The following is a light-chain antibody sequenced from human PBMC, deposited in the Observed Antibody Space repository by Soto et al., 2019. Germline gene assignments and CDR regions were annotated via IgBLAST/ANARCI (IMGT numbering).Light chain of an antibody. CDR1: QTISSW. CDR2: KAS. Sequence: DIQMTQSPSTLSGSVGDRVTIACRDSQTISSWLAWYQQKPGKAPKLMIYKASTLKSGVQSRFSGSGSGTEFTLTISSLQPDDFATYYCQHYNSYSEAFGQGTKVDIK. V-gene: IGKV1-5*03. J-gene: IGKJ1*01. CDR3: QHYNSYSEA.